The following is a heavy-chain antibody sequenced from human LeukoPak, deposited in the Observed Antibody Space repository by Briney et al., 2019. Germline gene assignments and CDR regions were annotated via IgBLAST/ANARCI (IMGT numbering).Heavy chain of an antibody. D-gene: IGHD2-15*01. CDR2: ISASGTDT. V-gene: IGHV3-23*01. CDR3: ARNVGWFRFDY. Sequence: GGSLRLSCAASGFTFNNYAMTWVRQAPGKGLEWVSAISASGTDTYYVDSVKGRFTISRDNSKGMLYMQVNSLRAEDTAIYYCARNVGWFRFDYWGQGTLVTVSS. CDR1: GFTFNNYA. J-gene: IGHJ4*02.